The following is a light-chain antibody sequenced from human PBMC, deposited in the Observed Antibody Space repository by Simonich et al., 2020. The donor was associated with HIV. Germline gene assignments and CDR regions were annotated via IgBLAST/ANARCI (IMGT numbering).Light chain of an antibody. V-gene: IGLV2-14*01. CDR2: DVS. Sequence: QSALTQPASVSGSPGQSITISCTGTSSAVGGYNFVSWYQQPPGKAPKLIIYDVSKRPSGVSNRFSGAKSGNTASLTISGLQAEDEADYYCSSYTSSSTVVFGGGTKLTVL. CDR1: SSAVGGYNF. CDR3: SSYTSSSTVV. J-gene: IGLJ2*01.